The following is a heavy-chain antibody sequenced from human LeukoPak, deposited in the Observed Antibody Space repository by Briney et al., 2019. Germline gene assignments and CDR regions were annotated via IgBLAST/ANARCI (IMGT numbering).Heavy chain of an antibody. J-gene: IGHJ4*02. CDR1: SGSISSYY. CDR3: ARSHGGY. V-gene: IGHV4-59*01. Sequence: SETLSLTCTVSSGSISSYYWTWIRQPPGKGLEWIGYIYNSGSTDYNPSLKSRVTMSLDTSKNQFSLNLSSGTAADTAVYYCARSHGGYWGQGILVTVSS. CDR2: IYNSGST.